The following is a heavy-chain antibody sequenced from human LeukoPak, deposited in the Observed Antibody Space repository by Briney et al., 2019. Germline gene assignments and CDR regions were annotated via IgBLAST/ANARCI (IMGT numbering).Heavy chain of an antibody. CDR2: IYYSGST. V-gene: IGHV4-59*01. CDR3: ARARYYFDY. J-gene: IGHJ4*02. CDR1: GGSISSYY. Sequence: SETLSLTCTVSGGSISSYYWSWIRQPPGKGLEWIGYIYYSGSTNYNPSLKSRVTISVDTSKNQFSLKLGSVTAADTAVYYCARARYYFDYWGQGTLVTVSS.